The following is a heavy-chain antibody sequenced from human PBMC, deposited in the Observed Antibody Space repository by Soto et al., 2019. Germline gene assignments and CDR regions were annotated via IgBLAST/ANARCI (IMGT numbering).Heavy chain of an antibody. Sequence: PGGSLRLSCAASGFTFSGSAMHWVRQASGKGLEWVGRIRSKANSYATAYAASVKGRFTISRVDSKNTAYLQMNSLKTEDTAVYYCTGHREYSVYAFDIWGQGTMVTVSS. CDR2: IRSKANSYAT. D-gene: IGHD1-26*01. V-gene: IGHV3-73*01. CDR3: TGHREYSVYAFDI. J-gene: IGHJ3*02. CDR1: GFTFSGSA.